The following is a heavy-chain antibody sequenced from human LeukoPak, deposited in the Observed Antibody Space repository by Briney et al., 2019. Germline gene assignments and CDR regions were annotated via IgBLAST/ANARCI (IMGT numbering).Heavy chain of an antibody. V-gene: IGHV3-21*01. D-gene: IGHD4-17*01. CDR3: ARGNYGDDDWYFDL. CDR1: GFTFNRYR. Sequence: GGSLRLSCAASGFTFNRYRMNWVRQAPGKGLEWVSSISSSSSYIYYADSLKGRFTISRDNAKNSLYLQMNSPRAEDTAVYYCARGNYGDDDWYFDLWGRGTLVTVSS. J-gene: IGHJ2*01. CDR2: ISSSSSYI.